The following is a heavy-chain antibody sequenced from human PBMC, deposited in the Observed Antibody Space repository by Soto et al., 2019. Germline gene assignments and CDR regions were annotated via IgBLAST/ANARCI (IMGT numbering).Heavy chain of an antibody. CDR3: VRTLPFYGDRHTTPDYYYYMDV. CDR2: IYYSGST. D-gene: IGHD4-17*01. J-gene: IGHJ6*03. CDR1: GGSISSGGYY. Sequence: PSETLSLTCTVSGGSISSGGYYWSWIRQPPGKGLEWIGYIYYSGSTNYNPSLKSRVTISVDTSKNQFSLKLSSVTAADTAVYYCVRTLPFYGDRHTTPDYYYYMDVWGKGTTVTVSS. V-gene: IGHV4-61*08.